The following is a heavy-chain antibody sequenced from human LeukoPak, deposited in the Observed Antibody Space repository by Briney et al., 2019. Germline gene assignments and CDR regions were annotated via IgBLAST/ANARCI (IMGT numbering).Heavy chain of an antibody. J-gene: IGHJ4*02. D-gene: IGHD4-17*01. Sequence: PGGSLRLSCVVSGLTFSKYSMNWVRQAPGKGLEWVSSISSDSTYIYYADSVKGRFTISRDNAKNSLYLQMNSLRAADTAVYYWARVVNHGYSDYWGQGTLVTVSS. V-gene: IGHV3-21*01. CDR1: GLTFSKYS. CDR2: ISSDSTYI. CDR3: ARVVNHGYSDY.